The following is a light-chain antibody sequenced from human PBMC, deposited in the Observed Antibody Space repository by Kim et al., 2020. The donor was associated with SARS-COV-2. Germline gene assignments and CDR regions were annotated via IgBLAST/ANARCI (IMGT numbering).Light chain of an antibody. Sequence: SASVVDRSTLTARASQSISSNLNWYQQKPGKAPKPLIYAASSLQSGVPSRSSGSGSGTDFTPTISSLQPKDFATYYCHQSYSTPYTFGQGTKLEI. V-gene: IGKV1-39*01. CDR3: HQSYSTPYT. J-gene: IGKJ2*01. CDR1: QSISSN. CDR2: AAS.